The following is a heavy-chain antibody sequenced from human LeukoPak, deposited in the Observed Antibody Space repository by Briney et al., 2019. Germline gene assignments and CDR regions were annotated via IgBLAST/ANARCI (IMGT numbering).Heavy chain of an antibody. CDR1: GGFISSSSYY. Sequence: SETLSLTCTVSGGFISSSSYYWGWIRQPPGKGLEWIGSIYYSGNTYYNPSLKSRVTISVDTSKNQFSLKLSSVTAADTAVYYCARDTSRYCGGGSCYSGYNFDYWGQGTLVTVSS. J-gene: IGHJ4*02. CDR2: IYYSGNT. CDR3: ARDTSRYCGGGSCYSGYNFDY. V-gene: IGHV4-39*07. D-gene: IGHD2-15*01.